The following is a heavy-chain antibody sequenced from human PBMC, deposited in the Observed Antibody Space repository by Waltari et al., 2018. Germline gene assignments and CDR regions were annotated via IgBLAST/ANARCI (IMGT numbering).Heavy chain of an antibody. D-gene: IGHD3-16*01. CDR3: AREGGTFFDAFDI. CDR2: IIPIFGTA. Sequence: QVQLVQSGAEVKKPGSSVKVAGKASGGNVSSYAISWVRQAPGQGLEWMGRIIPIFGTANSAQKFQGRVTITADKSTSTAYMELSSLRSEDTAVYYCAREGGTFFDAFDIWGQGTMVTVSS. V-gene: IGHV1-69*08. J-gene: IGHJ3*02. CDR1: GGNVSSYA.